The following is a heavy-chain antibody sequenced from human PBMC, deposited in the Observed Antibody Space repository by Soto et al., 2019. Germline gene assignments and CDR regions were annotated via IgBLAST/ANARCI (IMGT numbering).Heavy chain of an antibody. D-gene: IGHD3-22*01. CDR3: ADSTYYYDSSGYYRFGYFQH. CDR1: GFTFSSHA. Sequence: SPRLSCAAPGFTFSSHAMSWGRQAPGEGVGSFSAISGSGGSTYYADSVKGRFTISRDNSKNTLYLQMNSLRAEDTAVYYCADSTYYYDSSGYYRFGYFQHWGQGTLVTVSS. V-gene: IGHV3-23*01. J-gene: IGHJ1*01. CDR2: ISGSGGST.